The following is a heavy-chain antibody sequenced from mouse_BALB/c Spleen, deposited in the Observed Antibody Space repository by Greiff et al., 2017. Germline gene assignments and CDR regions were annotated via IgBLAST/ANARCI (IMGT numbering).Heavy chain of an antibody. CDR2: IRNKANGYTT. J-gene: IGHJ4*01. CDR3: ARDYRSDYAMDD. Sequence: EVQLVESGGGLVQPGGSLRLSCAPSGFTFTDYYMSWVRQPPGKALEWLGFIRNKANGYTTEYSASVKGRFTISRDNSQSSLYLQMNTLRAEDSATYYCARDYRSDYAMDDWGQGTSVTVSS. CDR1: GFTFTDYY. V-gene: IGHV7-3*02. D-gene: IGHD2-14*01.